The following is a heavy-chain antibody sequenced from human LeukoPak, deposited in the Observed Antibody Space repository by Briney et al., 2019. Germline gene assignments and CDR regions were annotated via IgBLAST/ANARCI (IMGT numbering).Heavy chain of an antibody. J-gene: IGHJ4*02. D-gene: IGHD3-22*01. CDR3: AKRGVVIRVILVGFHKEAYYFDS. Sequence: GGSLRLSCAVSGITLSNYGMTWVRQAPGKGLEWVAGISDTGGRTNYADSVKGRFTISRDNPKNTLYLQMNSLRAEDTAVYFCAKRGVVIRVILVGFHKEAYYFDSWGQGALVTVSS. V-gene: IGHV3-23*01. CDR1: GITLSNYG. CDR2: ISDTGGRT.